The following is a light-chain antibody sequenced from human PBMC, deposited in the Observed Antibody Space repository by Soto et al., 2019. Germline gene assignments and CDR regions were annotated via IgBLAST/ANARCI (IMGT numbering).Light chain of an antibody. CDR3: QQYNTYWT. V-gene: IGKV1-12*01. J-gene: IGKJ1*01. CDR2: GAS. CDR1: QDISHY. Sequence: DIQVTQSPSSVSASVGDRVTITCRASQDISHYLAWYQQKPGKAPKLLIYGASSLQSGVPSRFSGSGSGTDFTLTISSLQPDDFATYYCQQYNTYWTFGQGTKVDIK.